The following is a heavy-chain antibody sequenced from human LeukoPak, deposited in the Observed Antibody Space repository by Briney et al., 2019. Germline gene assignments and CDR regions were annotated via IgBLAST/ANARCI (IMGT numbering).Heavy chain of an antibody. CDR2: IWYDGSNK. V-gene: IGHV3-33*01. CDR3: ARDGPTYRDGLDV. D-gene: IGHD1-1*01. J-gene: IGHJ6*02. CDR1: GFTFSNYG. Sequence: GGSLRLSCAASGFTFSNYGMHWVRQAPGKGLEWVTFIWYDGSNKYYADSVKGRFTISRDNSKNTLYLQLNSRRAEDTAVYYCARDGPTYRDGLDVWGQGTTVTVSS.